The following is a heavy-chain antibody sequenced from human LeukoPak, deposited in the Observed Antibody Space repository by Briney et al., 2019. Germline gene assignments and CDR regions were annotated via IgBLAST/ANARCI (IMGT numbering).Heavy chain of an antibody. D-gene: IGHD3-22*01. V-gene: IGHV3-9*01. J-gene: IGHJ3*02. CDR2: ISWNTSNI. CDR1: GFTFDDYG. CDR3: AKTGYYESSGDVFDI. Sequence: PGGSLRLSCAASGFTFDDYGMHWARQAPGKGLEWVSGISWNTSNINYADSVKGRFTISRDNAKKSLYLQMNSLRAEDTALYYRAKTGYYESSGDVFDIWGQGTMVTVSS.